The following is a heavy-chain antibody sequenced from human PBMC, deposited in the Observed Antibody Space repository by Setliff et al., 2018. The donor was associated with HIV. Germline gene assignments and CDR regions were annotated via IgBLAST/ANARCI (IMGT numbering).Heavy chain of an antibody. Sequence: SETLSLTCPFSGGSVSTGNYYWNWIRLPPGKGLEWIGYIFYSGSTNYNPSLESRVTMSLDSSRKQFSLRLISVTAADTAVYYRPTGPSGRAPAPARAPHYYGLDLWGPGTTVTVS. CDR2: IFYSGST. CDR3: PTGPSGRAPAPARAPHYYGLDL. J-gene: IGHJ6*01. V-gene: IGHV4-61*01. D-gene: IGHD2-2*01. CDR1: GGSVSTGNYY.